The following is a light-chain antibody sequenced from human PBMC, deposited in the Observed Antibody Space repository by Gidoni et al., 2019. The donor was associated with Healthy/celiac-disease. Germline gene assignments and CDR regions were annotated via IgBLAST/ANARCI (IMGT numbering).Light chain of an antibody. CDR1: QSVSSSY. CDR2: GAS. Sequence: EIVLTQSPGTLSLSPGERATLSCRASQSVSSSYLAWYQQKPGQAPRLLIYGASSRATGIPDRFSGSGSGADFTLTISRLEPEDFAGYYCQQHRTFGPGTKVDIK. V-gene: IGKV3-20*01. CDR3: QQHRT. J-gene: IGKJ3*01.